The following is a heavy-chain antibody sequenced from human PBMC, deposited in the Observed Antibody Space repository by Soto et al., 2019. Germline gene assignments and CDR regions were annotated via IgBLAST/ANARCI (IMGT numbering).Heavy chain of an antibody. Sequence: GGSLRLSCAASGFTFSSCGMSWVRQAPGKGLEWVANIKQDGSEKYYVDSVKGRFTISRDNAKNSLYLQMNSLRAEDTAVYYCARDQVGCSSTSCYSDYDDYMDVWGKGTTVTVS. CDR2: IKQDGSEK. V-gene: IGHV3-7*01. D-gene: IGHD2-2*01. CDR3: ARDQVGCSSTSCYSDYDDYMDV. CDR1: GFTFSSCG. J-gene: IGHJ6*03.